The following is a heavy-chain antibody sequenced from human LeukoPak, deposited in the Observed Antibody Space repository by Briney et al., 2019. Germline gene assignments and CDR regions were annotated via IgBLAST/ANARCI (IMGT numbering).Heavy chain of an antibody. V-gene: IGHV1-2*02. CDR3: ARNEGYSSWGGDENWFDP. J-gene: IGHJ5*02. CDR1: GYTFTGYY. D-gene: IGHD6-6*01. Sequence: ASVMVSCKASGYTFTGYYMHWVRQAPGQGLEWMGWINPNSGGTNYAQKFQGRVTMTRDTSISTAYMELSRLRSDDTAVYYCARNEGYSSWGGDENWFDPWGQGTLVTVSS. CDR2: INPNSGGT.